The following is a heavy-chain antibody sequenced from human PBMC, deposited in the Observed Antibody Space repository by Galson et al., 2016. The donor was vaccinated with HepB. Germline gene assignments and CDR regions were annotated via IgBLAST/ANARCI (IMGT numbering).Heavy chain of an antibody. Sequence: ETLSLPCTVSGGPISDTAYWWGWIRQPPGKGLEWIGSIFYTGTTYYKPSLKSRVTIYVDTSKNQFSLKLNSVTAADTAVYYCARQVGRGSWAFDIWGQGTMVTVSS. CDR3: ARQVGRGSWAFDI. J-gene: IGHJ3*02. D-gene: IGHD1-26*01. CDR2: IFYTGTT. CDR1: GGPISDTAYW. V-gene: IGHV4-39*01.